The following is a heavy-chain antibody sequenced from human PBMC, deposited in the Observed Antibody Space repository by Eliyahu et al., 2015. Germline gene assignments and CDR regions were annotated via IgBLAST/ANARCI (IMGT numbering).Heavy chain of an antibody. CDR2: IYTSGST. Sequence: QVQLQESGPGLVKPSETLSLTCTVXGGSISSYYWSWIRQPAGKGLEWIGRIYTSGSTNHNPSLKSRVTMSVDTSKNQFSLKLSSVTAADTAVYYCARIPPAARSGNWFDPWGQGTLVTVSS. CDR3: ARIPPAARSGNWFDP. CDR1: GGSISSYY. V-gene: IGHV4-4*07. D-gene: IGHD2-2*01. J-gene: IGHJ5*02.